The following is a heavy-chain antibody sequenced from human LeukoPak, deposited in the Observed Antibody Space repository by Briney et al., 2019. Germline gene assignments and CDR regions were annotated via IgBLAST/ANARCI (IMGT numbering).Heavy chain of an antibody. CDR1: GFTFSTYS. Sequence: GGSLTLSCAASGFTFSTYSMNWVRQAPGKGLDWVSSISSSGSYIYYADSVKGRFTISRDNAKNSLYLLMNSLRAEDTAVYYCARVGTCGSTSCYAVYWGQGTLVTVSS. CDR2: ISSSGSYI. CDR3: ARVGTCGSTSCYAVY. V-gene: IGHV3-21*01. D-gene: IGHD2-2*01. J-gene: IGHJ4*02.